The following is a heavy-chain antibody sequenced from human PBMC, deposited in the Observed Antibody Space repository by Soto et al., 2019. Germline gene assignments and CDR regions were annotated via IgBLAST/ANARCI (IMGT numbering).Heavy chain of an antibody. CDR2: ISRSSSNI. J-gene: IGHJ6*02. Sequence: PGGSLRLSCAASGFSFSNYTMNWVRQAPGKGLDWLSSISRSSSNIFYADSVKGRFTVSRDNANNLLYLQINSLSAEDTAIYYCARDLKVAASNSYFYYGMDVWRQGTTVTVSS. V-gene: IGHV3-21*01. D-gene: IGHD6-19*01. CDR3: ARDLKVAASNSYFYYGMDV. CDR1: GFSFSNYT.